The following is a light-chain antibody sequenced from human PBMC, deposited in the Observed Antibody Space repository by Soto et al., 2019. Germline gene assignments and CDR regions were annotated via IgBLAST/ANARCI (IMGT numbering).Light chain of an antibody. CDR2: WAS. Sequence: KSQSTDPLAVVLGQRVNINGKSSQNVFLTSNNKNYLAWYQQKPGQPPKLLIYWASTRESGVPDRFSASGSGTDFTLTITSLQAQDVAVYYCQQSYSTPGTFGQGTRLEIK. CDR1: QNVFLTSNNKNY. J-gene: IGKJ5*01. CDR3: QQSYSTPGT. V-gene: IGKV4-1*01.